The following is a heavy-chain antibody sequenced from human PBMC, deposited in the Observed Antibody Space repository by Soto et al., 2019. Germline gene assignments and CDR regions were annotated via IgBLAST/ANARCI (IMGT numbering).Heavy chain of an antibody. Sequence: PGGSLRLSCAASGFTVSNAWMSWVRQAPGKGLEWVGRIKSKTDGGTTEYDAPVKGRFTISRDDSKNTLYLQMNSLKTEDTAVYYSTRYRYGASEYWGKGTLVTVAS. J-gene: IGHJ4*02. CDR3: TRYRYGASEY. CDR1: GFTVSNAW. D-gene: IGHD5-18*01. CDR2: IKSKTDGGTT. V-gene: IGHV3-15*01.